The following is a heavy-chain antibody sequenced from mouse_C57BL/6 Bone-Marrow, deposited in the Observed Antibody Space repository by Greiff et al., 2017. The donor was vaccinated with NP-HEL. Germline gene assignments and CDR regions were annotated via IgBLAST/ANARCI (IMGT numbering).Heavy chain of an antibody. Sequence: QVQLQQSGPELVKPGASVKISCKASGYTFTDYYINWVKQRPGQGLEWIGWIFPGSGSTYYNEKFKGKATLTVDKSSSTAYMLLSSLTSEDSAVYFCARENYYGSSCLFAYWGQGTLVTVSA. CDR3: ARENYYGSSCLFAY. CDR1: GYTFTDYY. D-gene: IGHD1-1*01. V-gene: IGHV1-75*01. J-gene: IGHJ3*01. CDR2: IFPGSGST.